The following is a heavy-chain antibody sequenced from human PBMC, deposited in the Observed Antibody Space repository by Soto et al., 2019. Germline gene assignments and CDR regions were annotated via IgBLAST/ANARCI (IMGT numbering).Heavy chain of an antibody. D-gene: IGHD2-15*01. CDR1: GFTFSSYW. J-gene: IGHJ4*02. Sequence: EVQLVVSGGGLVQPGGSLRLSCAASGFTFSSYWMHWVRQSPGKGLVWVSRINGDGSTTAYADSVNGRFTISRDNTKNTLYLQMNSLRAEDTAVYYCARDVVDLDYWGQGTLVTVSS. V-gene: IGHV3-74*01. CDR2: INGDGSTT. CDR3: ARDVVDLDY.